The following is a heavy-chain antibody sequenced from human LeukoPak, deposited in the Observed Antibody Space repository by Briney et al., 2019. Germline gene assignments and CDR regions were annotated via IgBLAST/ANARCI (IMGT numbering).Heavy chain of an antibody. CDR3: TKDLPERHYYDSSNSRGIFDY. D-gene: IGHD3-22*01. CDR2: IYGGGST. J-gene: IGHJ4*02. CDR1: GFTVSSSY. Sequence: PGGSLRLSCAASGFTVSSSYMNWVRQAPGKGLEWVSLIYGGGSTYYADSVKGRFTISRGNSKNTLYLQMNSLRVDDTAVYYCTKDLPERHYYDSSNSRGIFDYWGQGILVTVSS. V-gene: IGHV3-53*01.